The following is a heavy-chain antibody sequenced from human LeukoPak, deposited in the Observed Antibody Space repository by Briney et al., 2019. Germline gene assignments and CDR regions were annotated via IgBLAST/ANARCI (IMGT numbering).Heavy chain of an antibody. D-gene: IGHD3/OR15-3a*01. V-gene: IGHV4-39*01. CDR1: GGSISSSSYH. CDR3: ARGLGLDYMDV. Sequence: SETLSLTCTVSGGSISSSSYHWGWIRQPPGKGLEWIGSIYYSGSTYYNPSLKSRVTISVDTSKNQFSLKLSSVTAADTAVYYCARGLGLDYMDVWGKGTTVTVSS. CDR2: IYYSGST. J-gene: IGHJ6*03.